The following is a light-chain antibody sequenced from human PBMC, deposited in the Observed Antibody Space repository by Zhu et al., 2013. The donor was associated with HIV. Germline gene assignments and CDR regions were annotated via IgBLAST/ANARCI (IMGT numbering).Light chain of an antibody. J-gene: IGKJ2*01. CDR1: QSVSIY. Sequence: DIQMTQSPSSLSASVGDRVTITCRASQSVSIYLNWYQQKPGKAPKLLIYKASSLQSGVPSRFSGSGSGTEFTLTISSLQPDDFATYYCQEYNSYPYTFGQGTKVEIK. CDR3: QEYNSYPYT. V-gene: IGKV1-5*03. CDR2: KAS.